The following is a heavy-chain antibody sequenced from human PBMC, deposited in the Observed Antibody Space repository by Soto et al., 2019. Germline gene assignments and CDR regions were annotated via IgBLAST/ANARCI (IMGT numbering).Heavy chain of an antibody. CDR3: ARVQGVRWFGELSHFAS. CDR1: GGTFNKYA. V-gene: IGHV1-69*13. CDR2: VTPPFEAP. J-gene: IGHJ4*01. Sequence: GASVKVSCKASGGTFNKYAINWVRQAAGQGLDWMGGVTPPFEAPNYPQNFQGRLTITADESTSTAYMQLSTLRSEDTAVYYCARVQGVRWFGELSHFASWGHGTLVTVSS. D-gene: IGHD3-10*01.